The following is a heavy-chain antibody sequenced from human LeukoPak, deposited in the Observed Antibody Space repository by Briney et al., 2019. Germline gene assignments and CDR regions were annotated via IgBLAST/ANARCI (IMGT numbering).Heavy chain of an antibody. CDR3: ARGLWCMDV. Sequence: ASVKVSCKTSGYIFAHNGISWVRQAPGQGPEWMGWISAYNGDTNYAQNFQGRVTMTRDTSTSTVYMELRSLRSDDTAVYYCARGLWCMDVWGQGTTVTVSS. V-gene: IGHV1-18*01. CDR2: ISAYNGDT. J-gene: IGHJ6*02. CDR1: GYIFAHNG. D-gene: IGHD2-21*01.